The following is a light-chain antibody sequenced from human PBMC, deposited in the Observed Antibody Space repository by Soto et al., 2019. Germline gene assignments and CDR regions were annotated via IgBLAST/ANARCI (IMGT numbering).Light chain of an antibody. CDR3: CSYTASDLWV. CDR1: NNDMGGFPY. CDR2: AVT. Sequence: QSALTQPRSVSGYPGQSGTISCNGTNNDMGGFPYVSWYHQVPGKAPKLMISAVTQRPSGVPDRFSGSKSGNTAYLTISGLQADDASDYFCCSYTASDLWVFGGETKLTVL. V-gene: IGLV2-11*01. J-gene: IGLJ3*02.